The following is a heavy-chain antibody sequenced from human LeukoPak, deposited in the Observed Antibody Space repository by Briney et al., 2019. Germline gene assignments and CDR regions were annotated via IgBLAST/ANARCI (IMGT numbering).Heavy chain of an antibody. D-gene: IGHD6-13*01. Sequence: SETLSLTCTVSGGSMSSYYWSWIRQPPGKGLEWIGYIYYSGSTNYNPSLKSRVTISVDTSKNQFSLKLSSVTAADTAVYYCARVLAGAAAAEHWGQGTLVTVSS. CDR3: ARVLAGAAAAEH. V-gene: IGHV4-59*01. CDR1: GGSMSSYY. CDR2: IYYSGST. J-gene: IGHJ1*01.